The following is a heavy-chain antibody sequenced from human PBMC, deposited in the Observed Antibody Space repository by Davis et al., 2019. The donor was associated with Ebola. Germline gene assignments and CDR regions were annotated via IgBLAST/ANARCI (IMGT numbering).Heavy chain of an antibody. V-gene: IGHV3-73*01. CDR2: IRSKANSYAT. D-gene: IGHD4-23*01. J-gene: IGHJ4*02. CDR3: TSRRDGGNSNY. Sequence: GESLKISCAASGFTFSASAMHWVRQASGKGLEWVGRIRSKANSYATAYAASVKGRFTISRDDSKNTAYLQMNSLKTEDTAVYYCTSRRDGGNSNYWGQGTLVTVSS. CDR1: GFTFSASA.